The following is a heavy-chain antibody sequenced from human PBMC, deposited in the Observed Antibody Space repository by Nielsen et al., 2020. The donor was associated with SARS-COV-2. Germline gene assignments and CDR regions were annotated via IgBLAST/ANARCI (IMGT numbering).Heavy chain of an antibody. CDR2: IYYSGST. Sequence: SETLSLTCTVSGGSISSYYWSWIRQPPGKGLEWIGYIYYSGSTNYNPSLKSRVTMSVDTSKNQFSLKLSSVTAADTAVYYCARADGSGSYNFDYWGQGTLVTVSS. V-gene: IGHV4-59*01. CDR3: ARADGSGSYNFDY. J-gene: IGHJ4*02. D-gene: IGHD3-10*01. CDR1: GGSISSYY.